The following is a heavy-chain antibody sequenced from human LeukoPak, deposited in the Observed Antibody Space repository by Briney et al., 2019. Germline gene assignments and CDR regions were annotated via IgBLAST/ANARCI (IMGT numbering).Heavy chain of an antibody. CDR3: AREGGYSSSSFDY. Sequence: TSETLSLTCTVSGGSISSGGYYWSWIRQPPGKGLEWVGYISHSGSAYYNPSLKSRVTISVDRSKNQYSLKLSSVTAADTAVYYCAREGGYSSSSFDYWGQGTLVTVSS. J-gene: IGHJ4*02. D-gene: IGHD6-6*01. CDR2: ISHSGSA. V-gene: IGHV4-30-2*01. CDR1: GGSISSGGYY.